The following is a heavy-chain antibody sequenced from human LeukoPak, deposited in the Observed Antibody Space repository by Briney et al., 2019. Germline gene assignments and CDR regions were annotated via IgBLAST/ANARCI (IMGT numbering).Heavy chain of an antibody. Sequence: PGGSLRLSCAASGFTFSSYSMNWVRQAPGKGLEWVSSIISSSGYIFYADSVKGRFTISRDNAKNSLYLQMNSLRAEDTAVYYCARGDSGYDWGQGTLVTVSS. CDR2: IISSSGYI. J-gene: IGHJ4*02. D-gene: IGHD5-12*01. V-gene: IGHV3-21*01. CDR1: GFTFSSYS. CDR3: ARGDSGYD.